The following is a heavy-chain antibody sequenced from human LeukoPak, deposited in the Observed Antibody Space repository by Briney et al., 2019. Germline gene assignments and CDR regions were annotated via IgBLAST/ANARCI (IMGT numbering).Heavy chain of an antibody. Sequence: GGSLRLSCAASGFTFSSYAMSWVRQAPGKGLEWVSAISGSGGSTYYADSVKGRFTISRDSSKNTLYLQMNSLRAEDTAVYYCAKDLGGWYARLVFDYWGQGTLVTVSS. CDR2: ISGSGGST. CDR1: GFTFSSYA. D-gene: IGHD6-19*01. CDR3: AKDLGGWYARLVFDY. V-gene: IGHV3-23*01. J-gene: IGHJ4*02.